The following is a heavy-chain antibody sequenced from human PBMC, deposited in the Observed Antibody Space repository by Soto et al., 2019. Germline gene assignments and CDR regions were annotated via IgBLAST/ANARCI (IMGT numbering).Heavy chain of an antibody. CDR1: GGSISSGGHY. J-gene: IGHJ6*02. V-gene: IGHV4-31*03. Sequence: PSETLSLTCTVSGGSISSGGHYWSWIRQHPGKGLEWIGYIHYSGSTFYNPSLKSRATTSVDTSKNQFSLKLSSVTAADTAVYYCPRYGDDGMVDVWGQGTKVTVSS. CDR2: IHYSGST. CDR3: PRYGDDGMVDV. D-gene: IGHD4-17*01.